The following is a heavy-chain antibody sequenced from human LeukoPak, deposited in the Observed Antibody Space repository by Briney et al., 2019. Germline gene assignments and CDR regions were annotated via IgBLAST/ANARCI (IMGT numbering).Heavy chain of an antibody. D-gene: IGHD3-10*01. J-gene: IGHJ5*02. CDR2: TIPIFGTA. CDR1: RGTFSSYA. CDR3: ARDLTMVRGARYRPYNWFDP. Sequence: SVKVSCKASRGTFSSYAISWVRQAPGQGLEWMGGTIPIFGTANYAQKFQGRVTISADESTSTAYMELSSLRFEDTAVYYCARDLTMVRGARYRPYNWFDPWGQGTLVTVSP. V-gene: IGHV1-69*13.